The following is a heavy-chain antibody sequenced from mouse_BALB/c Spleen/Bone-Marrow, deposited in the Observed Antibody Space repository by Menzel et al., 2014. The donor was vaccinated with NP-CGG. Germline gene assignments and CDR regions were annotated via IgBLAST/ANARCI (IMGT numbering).Heavy chain of an antibody. CDR1: GFNIKDTY. CDR3: AAYYYGSSYGFAY. D-gene: IGHD1-1*01. Sequence: EVKLVESGAELVKPGASVKLSCTASGFNIKDTYMHWVKQRPEQGLEWIERIDPANGNTKYDPKFQSKATITADTSSNTAYLQLSSLTSEDTAVYYCAAYYYGSSYGFAYLGQGTLVTVSA. CDR2: IDPANGNT. J-gene: IGHJ3*01. V-gene: IGHV14-3*02.